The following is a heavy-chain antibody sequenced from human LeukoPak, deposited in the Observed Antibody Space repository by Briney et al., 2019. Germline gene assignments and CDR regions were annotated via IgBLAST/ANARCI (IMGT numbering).Heavy chain of an antibody. CDR1: GGSISSGDYY. CDR2: IYYSGST. J-gene: IGHJ5*02. CDR3: AIERVVVVAATPASFDP. Sequence: KPSETLSLTCTVSGGSISSGDYYWSWIRQPPGKGLEWIGYIYYSGSTYYNPSLKSRVTISVDTSKNQFSLKLSSVTAADTAVYYCAIERVVVVAATPASFDPWGQGTLVTVSS. V-gene: IGHV4-30-4*01. D-gene: IGHD2-15*01.